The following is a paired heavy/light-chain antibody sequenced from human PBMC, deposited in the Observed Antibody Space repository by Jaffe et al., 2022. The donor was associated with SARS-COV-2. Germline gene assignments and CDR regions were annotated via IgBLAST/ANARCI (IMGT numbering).Heavy chain of an antibody. CDR3: ARRGDDSSGYYRGLYNWFDP. Sequence: LQLQESGPGLVKPSETLSLTCAVSGYPININIYYWDWIRQPPGEGLEWIGSSHYSGSTYYNPSLKSRATISVDTSKNQFSLNLISVTAADTAVYYCARRGDDSSGYYRGLYNWFDPWGQGTLVTVSS. D-gene: IGHD6-19*01. CDR1: GYPININIYY. J-gene: IGHJ5*02. V-gene: IGHV4-39*01. CDR2: SHYSGST.
Light chain of an antibody. Sequence: EIVLTQSPATLSLSPGERATLSCRASQSVSNYLAWYQQKPGQAPRLLIYDTSNRASGIPARFSGSGSGTDFTLTISSLEPEDFAVYYCQQRSNWLLTFGGGTKVEIK. J-gene: IGKJ4*01. V-gene: IGKV3-11*01. CDR1: QSVSNY. CDR2: DTS. CDR3: QQRSNWLLT.